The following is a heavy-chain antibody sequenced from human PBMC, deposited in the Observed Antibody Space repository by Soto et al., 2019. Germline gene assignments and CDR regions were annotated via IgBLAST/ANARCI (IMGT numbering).Heavy chain of an antibody. CDR3: VSLQTSGWPGVH. V-gene: IGHV1-2*02. CDR1: GGTFSSYA. J-gene: IGHJ4*02. CDR2: IYPNTETT. D-gene: IGHD6-25*01. Sequence: ASVKFSCKASGGTFSSYAISWVRQAPGQGPEWLGWIYPNTETTDSSKKFQGRVTMTSDMSTRTVYMELRDLRSDDTAVYYCVSLQTSGWPGVHWGQGTLVTVSS.